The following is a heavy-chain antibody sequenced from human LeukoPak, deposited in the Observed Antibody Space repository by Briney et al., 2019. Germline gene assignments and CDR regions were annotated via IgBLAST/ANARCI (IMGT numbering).Heavy chain of an antibody. J-gene: IGHJ4*02. D-gene: IGHD3-10*01. V-gene: IGHV1-69*05. CDR1: GGTFNSYA. CDR2: IIPIFGTA. CDR3: ARDYYGSGSYHY. Sequence: SVKVSCKASGGTFNSYAISLVRQSPGQGVEWMGGIIPIFGTANYAQKFQGRVTITTDESTSTAYMELSSLRSEDTAVYYCARDYYGSGSYHYWGQGTLVTVSS.